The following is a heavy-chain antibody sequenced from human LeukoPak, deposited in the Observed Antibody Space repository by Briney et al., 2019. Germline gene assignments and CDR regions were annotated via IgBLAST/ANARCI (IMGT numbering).Heavy chain of an antibody. Sequence: SETLSLTCTVSGGSISSGSYYWSWIRLPAGKGLEWMGNIYKSGSTNYNPSLKSRLTISTDTSKNQFSFKLNFVTAADTALYYCETAPNQDFFDYWGRGTLVTVSS. CDR2: IYKSGST. CDR1: GGSISSGSYY. D-gene: IGHD1-14*01. J-gene: IGHJ4*01. CDR3: ETAPNQDFFDY. V-gene: IGHV4-61*09.